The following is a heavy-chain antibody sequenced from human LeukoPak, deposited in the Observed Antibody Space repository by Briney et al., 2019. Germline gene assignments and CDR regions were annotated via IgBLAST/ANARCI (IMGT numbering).Heavy chain of an antibody. CDR3: AKHAGYDYHYGMGV. CDR1: GFTFSSYA. V-gene: IGHV3-23*01. J-gene: IGHJ6*02. D-gene: IGHD3-10*01. Sequence: GGSLRLSCAASGFTFSSYAMSWVRQAPGKGLEWVSVISGRSGSTYYADSVKGRFTISRDNSRNTLYLQMNSLRAEDTAVYYCAKHAGYDYHYGMGVWGQGTTVTVSS. CDR2: ISGRSGST.